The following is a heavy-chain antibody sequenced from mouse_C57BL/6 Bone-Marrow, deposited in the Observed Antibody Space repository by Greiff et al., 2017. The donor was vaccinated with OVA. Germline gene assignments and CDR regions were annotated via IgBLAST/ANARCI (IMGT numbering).Heavy chain of an antibody. J-gene: IGHJ1*03. D-gene: IGHD2-3*01. V-gene: IGHV7-3*01. CDR3: ARPYDGPYWYFDV. CDR1: GFTFTDYY. CDR2: IRNKANGYTT. Sequence: EVMLVESGGGLVQPGGSLSLSCAASGFTFTDYYMSWVRQPPGKALEWLGFIRNKANGYTTEYSASVKGRFTISRDNSQSILYLQMNALRAEDSATYDCARPYDGPYWYFDVWGTGTTVTVSS.